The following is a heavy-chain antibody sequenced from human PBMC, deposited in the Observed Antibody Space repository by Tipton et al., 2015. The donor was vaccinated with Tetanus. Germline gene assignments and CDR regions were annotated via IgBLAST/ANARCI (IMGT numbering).Heavy chain of an antibody. CDR3: VKGRGQWLPYGLHV. CDR2: IYYSGGA. V-gene: IGHV4-39*02. CDR1: GGSISSSSYY. J-gene: IGHJ6*02. Sequence: TLSLTCTVSGGSISSSSYYWGWIRQPPGKGLEWIGSIYYSGGAFYNPSLMSRVTISADTSKNHFSLKLTSMTAADTAVYYCVKGRGQWLPYGLHVWGQGTTVTVSS. D-gene: IGHD6-19*01.